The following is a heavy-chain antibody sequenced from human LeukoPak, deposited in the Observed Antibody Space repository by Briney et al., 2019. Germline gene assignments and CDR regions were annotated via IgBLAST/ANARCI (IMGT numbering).Heavy chain of an antibody. J-gene: IGHJ6*03. CDR1: GGSISSYY. CDR2: IYYSGST. V-gene: IGHV4-59*01. CDR3: ARGTQGYYYYYYMDV. Sequence: PSETLSLTCTVSGGSISSYYWSWIRQPPGKGLEWIGYIYYSGSTNYNPSLKSRVTISVDTSKNQFSLKLSSVTAADTAVYYCARGTQGYYYYYYMDVWGKGTTVTVSS. D-gene: IGHD2-2*01.